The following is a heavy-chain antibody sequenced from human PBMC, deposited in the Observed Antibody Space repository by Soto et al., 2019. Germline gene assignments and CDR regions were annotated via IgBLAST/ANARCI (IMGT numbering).Heavy chain of an antibody. J-gene: IGHJ6*02. CDR3: ARSGGPITMLVVVTRHGMDV. CDR1: GFTFSSYA. V-gene: IGHV3-30-3*01. Sequence: QVQLVESGGGVVQPGRSLRLSCAASGFTFSSYAMHWVRQAPGKGLEWVAVISYDGSNKYYADSVKGRFTISRDNSKNTLYLQMNSRRAEDTAVYYCARSGGPITMLVVVTRHGMDVWGQGTTVTVSS. CDR2: ISYDGSNK. D-gene: IGHD3-22*01.